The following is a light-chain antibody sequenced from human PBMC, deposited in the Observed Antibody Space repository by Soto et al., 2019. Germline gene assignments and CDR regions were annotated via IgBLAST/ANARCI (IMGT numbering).Light chain of an antibody. J-gene: IGKJ1*01. CDR1: QSVSSSY. CDR2: GAS. V-gene: IGKV3-20*01. CDR3: QQYGSSPPWT. Sequence: EMVLTQSPGTLSLSPGERATLACRASQSVSSSYLAWYPHKPGQAPRLLIYGASSRATGIPDRFSGSGSGTDFTLTISRLEPEDFAVYYCQQYGSSPPWTFGQGTKVDIK.